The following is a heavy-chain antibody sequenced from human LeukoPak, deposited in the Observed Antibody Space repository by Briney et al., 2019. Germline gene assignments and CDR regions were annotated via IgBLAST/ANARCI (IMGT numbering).Heavy chain of an antibody. D-gene: IGHD4-17*01. CDR1: GGSMSDYY. V-gene: IGHV4-59*01. CDR2: IDYSGNT. J-gene: IGHJ2*01. Sequence: SETLSLTCTVSGGSMSDYYWSWIRQAPEKGLEWIGHIDYSGNTIYRPSLKSRVTISVDPSKNQFSLRLNSVAAADTAIYYCAATTVTTIYHYFDLWGRGTLV. CDR3: AATTVTTIYHYFDL.